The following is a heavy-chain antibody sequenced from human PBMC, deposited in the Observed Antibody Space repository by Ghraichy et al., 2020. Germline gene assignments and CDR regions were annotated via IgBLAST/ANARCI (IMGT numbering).Heavy chain of an antibody. V-gene: IGHV3-74*01. D-gene: IGHD3-22*01. J-gene: IGHJ4*02. CDR3: ARGGVSGYNLVDY. CDR1: GFSFSSYW. Sequence: LSLTCAASGFSFSSYWIHWLRQASGKGLVWVSRIKSDGSSTNYADAVKGRFTISRDNAKNTLSLQMNSLRAEDTAVYYCARGGVSGYNLVDYWGQGTLVTFSS. CDR2: IKSDGSST.